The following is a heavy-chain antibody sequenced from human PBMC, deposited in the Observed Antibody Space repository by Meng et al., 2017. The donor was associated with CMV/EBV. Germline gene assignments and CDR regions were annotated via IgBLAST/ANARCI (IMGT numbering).Heavy chain of an antibody. J-gene: IGHJ6*02. V-gene: IGHV3-30*02. Sequence: GESLKISCAASGFTFSSYGMHWVRQAPGKGLEWVAFIRYDGSNKYYADSVKGRFTISRDNSKNTLYLQMNSLRAEDTAVYYCARSPTYYYYGMDVWGQGTTVTVSS. CDR1: GFTFSSYG. D-gene: IGHD4-11*01. CDR2: IRYDGSNK. CDR3: ARSPTYYYYGMDV.